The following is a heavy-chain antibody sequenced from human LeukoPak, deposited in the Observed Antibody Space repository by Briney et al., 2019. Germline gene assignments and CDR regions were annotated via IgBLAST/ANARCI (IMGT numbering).Heavy chain of an antibody. V-gene: IGHV3-30-3*01. Sequence: PGGSLRLSCAASGFTFSSYAMHWVRQAPGKGLEWVAVISYDGSNKYYADSVKGRFTISRDNSKNTLYLQMNSLRAEDTAVYYCARGAGYSSTNGYLDYWGQGTLVTVSS. CDR3: ARGAGYSSTNGYLDY. J-gene: IGHJ4*02. CDR1: GFTFSSYA. D-gene: IGHD6-13*01. CDR2: ISYDGSNK.